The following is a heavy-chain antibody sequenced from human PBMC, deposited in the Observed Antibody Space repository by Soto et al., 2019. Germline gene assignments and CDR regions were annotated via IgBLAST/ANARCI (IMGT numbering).Heavy chain of an antibody. CDR2: FFSGGST. J-gene: IGHJ6*02. V-gene: IGHV4-39*01. CDR1: GVSLSSSRFY. CDR3: ARRFRGWSPYYYGMDV. D-gene: IGHD6-19*01. Sequence: SETLSLTCTVSGVSLSSSRFYWGWVRQPPGKGLEWIGSFFSGGSTYYNPSLKSRATIFVDPSKNQFSLKLSSVTAADTAVYYCARRFRGWSPYYYGMDVWGQGTTVTV.